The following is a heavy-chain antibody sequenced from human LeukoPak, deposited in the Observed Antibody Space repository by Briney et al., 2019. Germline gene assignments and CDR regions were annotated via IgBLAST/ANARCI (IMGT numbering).Heavy chain of an antibody. D-gene: IGHD3-10*01. J-gene: IGHJ4*02. CDR3: ARDEDYYGSQGYYFDY. CDR1: GGSISSYY. CDR2: IYTSGST. Sequence: SETLSLTCTVSGGSISSYYWSWIRQPAGKGLEWIGRIYTSGSTNYNPSLKSRVTMSVDTSKNQFSLKLSSVTAADTAVYYCARDEDYYGSQGYYFDYWGQGTLVTVSS. V-gene: IGHV4-4*07.